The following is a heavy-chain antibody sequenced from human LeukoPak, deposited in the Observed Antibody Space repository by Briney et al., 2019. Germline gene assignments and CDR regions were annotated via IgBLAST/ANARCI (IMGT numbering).Heavy chain of an antibody. CDR3: AKDPYYYDSSGYYYPGIDY. J-gene: IGHJ4*02. CDR2: ISGSGGST. D-gene: IGHD3-22*01. Sequence: GGSLRLSCAASGLTFSSYAMSWVRQAPGKGLEWVSAISGSGGSTYYADSVKGRFTISRDNSKNTLYLQMNSLRAEDTAVYYCAKDPYYYDSSGYYYPGIDYWGQGTLVTVSS. V-gene: IGHV3-23*01. CDR1: GLTFSSYA.